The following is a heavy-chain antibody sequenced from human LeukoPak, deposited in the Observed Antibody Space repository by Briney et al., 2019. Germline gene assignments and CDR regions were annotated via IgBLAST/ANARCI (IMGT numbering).Heavy chain of an antibody. CDR1: GGSISSYY. D-gene: IGHD6-13*01. V-gene: IGHV4-59*01. Sequence: SETLSLTCTVSGGSISSYYWSWIRQPPGKGLEWIGYISYSAITNYNPALKSRVTISIDTSKNQFSLKLSSVTAADTAVYYCARGVNWIDPWGQGTLVTDSS. CDR3: ARGVNWIDP. CDR2: ISYSAIT. J-gene: IGHJ5*02.